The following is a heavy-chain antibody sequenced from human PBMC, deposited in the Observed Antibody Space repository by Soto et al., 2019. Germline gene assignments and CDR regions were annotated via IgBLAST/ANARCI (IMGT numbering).Heavy chain of an antibody. D-gene: IGHD3-9*01. V-gene: IGHV1-69*13. CDR1: GGTFSSYA. CDR3: ARNPKRKLGYFDWLLTFEY. CDR2: IIPIFGTA. J-gene: IGHJ4*02. Sequence: SVKVSCKASGGTFSSYAISWVRQAPGQGLEWMGGIIPIFGTANYAQKFQGRVTITADESTSTAYMELRSLRSDDTAVYYCARNPKRKLGYFDWLLTFEYWGQGTLVTV.